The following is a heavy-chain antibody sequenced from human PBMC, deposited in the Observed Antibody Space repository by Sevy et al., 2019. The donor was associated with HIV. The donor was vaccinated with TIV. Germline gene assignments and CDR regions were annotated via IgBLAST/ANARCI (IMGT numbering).Heavy chain of an antibody. CDR3: VGPKLTYSSGWHYFDY. J-gene: IGHJ4*02. V-gene: IGHV4-39*01. CDR2: IRHGGYT. D-gene: IGHD6-19*01. Sequence: SETLSLTFTVSGASISSTDYCWGWIRQSPGKGLEWIASIRHGGYTFYNPSLKSRVSISADTSKNQFSLKLRFVSAAETSIYYCVGPKLTYSSGWHYFDYWGQGTVVTVSS. CDR1: GASISSTDYC.